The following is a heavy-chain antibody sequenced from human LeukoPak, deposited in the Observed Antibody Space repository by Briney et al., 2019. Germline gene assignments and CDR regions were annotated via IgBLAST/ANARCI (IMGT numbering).Heavy chain of an antibody. CDR1: GYSFNIYE. CDR3: SRGPRFDP. CDR2: ANPNSGDI. Sequence: ASVKVSCKTSGYSFNIYEINWVRQATGQGLEWMGWANPNSGDIDYAQKFQGRLTMTRNTSISTAYMELSGLRLEDTAVYYCSRGPRFDPWGQGTQVTVSS. V-gene: IGHV1-8*01. J-gene: IGHJ5*02.